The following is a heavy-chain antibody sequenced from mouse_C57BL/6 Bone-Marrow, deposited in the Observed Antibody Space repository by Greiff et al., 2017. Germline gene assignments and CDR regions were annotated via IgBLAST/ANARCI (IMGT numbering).Heavy chain of an antibody. V-gene: IGHV1-15*01. CDR3: TPGSTLHFPYWYFDV. J-gene: IGHJ1*03. Sequence: VQLQESGAELVRPGASVTLSCKASGYTFTDYEMHWVKQTPVHGLEWIGAIDPETGGTAYNQKFKGKAILTADKSSSTAYMELRSLTSEDSAVYYCTPGSTLHFPYWYFDVWGTGTTVTVSS. D-gene: IGHD1-1*01. CDR1: GYTFTDYE. CDR2: IDPETGGT.